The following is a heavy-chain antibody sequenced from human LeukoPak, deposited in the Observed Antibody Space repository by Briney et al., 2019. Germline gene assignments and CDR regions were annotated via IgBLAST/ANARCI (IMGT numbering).Heavy chain of an antibody. V-gene: IGHV3-33*08. CDR2: IWYDGSDK. CDR1: GFTFSSHG. CDR3: ARDRVLHYFDY. D-gene: IGHD3-16*01. J-gene: IGHJ4*02. Sequence: GRSLRLSCAASGFTFSSHGMHWVRHAPGKGLEGVAVIWYDGSDKYYADSVKGRFTISRDNSKNTLYLQMTSLRADDTAVYYCARDRVLHYFDYWGQGALVTVSS.